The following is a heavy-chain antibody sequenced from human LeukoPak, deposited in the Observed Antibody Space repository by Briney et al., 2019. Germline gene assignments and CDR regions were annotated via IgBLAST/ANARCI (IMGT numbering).Heavy chain of an antibody. CDR3: ARDPGYYDSSGYSFTHYFYSYMDV. J-gene: IGHJ6*03. V-gene: IGHV1-46*02. Sequence: ASVKVSCKASGYTFNSYYMHWVRQAPGQGLEWMGIINPSDSSTKYAQKFQGRVTMTRDTSTSTVYMELSSLRSEDTAVYYCARDPGYYDSSGYSFTHYFYSYMDVWGKGTTVTISS. D-gene: IGHD3-22*01. CDR1: GYTFNSYY. CDR2: INPSDSST.